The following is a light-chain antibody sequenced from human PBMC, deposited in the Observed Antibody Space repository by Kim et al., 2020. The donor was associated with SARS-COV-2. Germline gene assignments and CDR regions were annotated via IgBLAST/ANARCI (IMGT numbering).Light chain of an antibody. CDR3: QSYDSSNVV. Sequence: NFMLTQPHSVSESPGKTVTISCTRSSGSIASNYVQWYQQRPGSAPTTVIYEDNQRPSGVPDRFSGSIDSSSNSASLTISGRKTEDEADYYCQSYDSSNVVFGGGTQLTVL. V-gene: IGLV6-57*04. CDR1: SGSIASNY. J-gene: IGLJ2*01. CDR2: EDN.